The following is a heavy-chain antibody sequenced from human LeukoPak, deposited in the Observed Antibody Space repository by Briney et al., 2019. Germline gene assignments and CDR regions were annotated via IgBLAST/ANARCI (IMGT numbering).Heavy chain of an antibody. Sequence: GGSLRLAFSASGFTVSSDWISWGRQGPGKGVGWVADIKQDGGEKYYVDSVKGRYTISRANATNSLYLQMSRMRAEDTAVYYCERAGIIDFAYWGQGTLVTVSS. J-gene: IGHJ4*02. V-gene: IGHV3-7*01. CDR1: GFTVSSDW. CDR2: IKQDGGEK. CDR3: ERAGIIDFAY.